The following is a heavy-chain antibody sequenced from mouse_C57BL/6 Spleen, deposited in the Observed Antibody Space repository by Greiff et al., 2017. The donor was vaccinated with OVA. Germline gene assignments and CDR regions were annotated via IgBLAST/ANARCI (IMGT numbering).Heavy chain of an antibody. CDR3: ARASSGLYYFDY. CDR2: IDPSDSYT. Sequence: VKLQQPGAELVMPGASVKLSCKASGYTFTSYWMHWVKQRPGQGLEWIGEIDPSDSYTNYNQTFKGKSTLTVDKSSSTAYMQLSSLTSEDSAVYYCARASSGLYYFDYWGQGTTRTVSS. D-gene: IGHD3-2*02. J-gene: IGHJ2*01. V-gene: IGHV1-69*01. CDR1: GYTFTSYW.